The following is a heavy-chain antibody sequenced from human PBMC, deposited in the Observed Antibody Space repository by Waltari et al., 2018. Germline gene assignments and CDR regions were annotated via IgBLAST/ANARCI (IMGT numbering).Heavy chain of an antibody. CDR2: IYYSGST. CDR1: GCSISSSY. V-gene: IGHV4-59*01. Sequence: QVQLQESGPGLVKPSETLSLTCTVSGCSISSSYWRWIRQPPGKGLEWIGDIYYSGSTNYNPSLKSRVTISVDTSKNQFSLKLSSVTAADTAVYYCARGMSLEFDYWGQGTLVTVSS. CDR3: ARGMSLEFDY. J-gene: IGHJ4*02. D-gene: IGHD3-3*01.